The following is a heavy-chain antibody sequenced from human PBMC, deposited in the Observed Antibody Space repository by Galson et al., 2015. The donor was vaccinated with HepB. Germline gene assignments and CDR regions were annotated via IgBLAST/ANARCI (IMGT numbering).Heavy chain of an antibody. J-gene: IGHJ6*02. D-gene: IGHD1-1*01. CDR2: ISYDGSKK. CDR1: GFTFSSYG. V-gene: IGHV3-30*18. CDR3: AKSAGPTIYYYYYGMDV. Sequence: SLRLSCAASGFTFSSYGLHWVRQAPGKGLEWAAVISYDGSKKFYADSVKGRFTISRDNSKNTLYLQMNSLRAEDTAVYYCAKSAGPTIYYYYYGMDVWGQGTTVTVSS.